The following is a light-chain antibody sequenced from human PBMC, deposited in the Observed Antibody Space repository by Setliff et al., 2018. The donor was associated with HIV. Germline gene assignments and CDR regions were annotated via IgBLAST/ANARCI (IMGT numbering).Light chain of an antibody. CDR3: CSYAGSTTLYV. CDR2: EVS. Sequence: LTQPPSVSGSPGQSVTISCTGTSSDVGGYNRVSWYQQPPGTAPKLMIYEVSNRPSGVPDRFSGSKSGNTASLTISGLQAEDEADYYCCSYAGSTTLYVFGTGTKVTVL. CDR1: SSDVGGYNR. J-gene: IGLJ1*01. V-gene: IGLV2-18*02.